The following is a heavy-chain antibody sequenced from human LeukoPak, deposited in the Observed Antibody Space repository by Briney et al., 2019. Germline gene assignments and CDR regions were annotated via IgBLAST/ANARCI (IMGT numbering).Heavy chain of an antibody. J-gene: IGHJ4*02. V-gene: IGHV4-39*07. CDR2: IYYSGST. Sequence: SETLSLTCTVSGGSISSSSYYWGWIRQPPGKGLEWIGSIYYSGSTYYNPSLKSRVTISVDTSKNQFSLKMSSVTAADTAVYYCARVRVSERLEQGYLFDYWGQGTLVTVSS. D-gene: IGHD2-15*01. CDR3: ARVRVSERLEQGYLFDY. CDR1: GGSISSSSYY.